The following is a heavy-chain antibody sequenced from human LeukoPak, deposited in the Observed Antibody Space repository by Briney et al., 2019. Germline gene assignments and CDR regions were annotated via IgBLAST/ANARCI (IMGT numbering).Heavy chain of an antibody. CDR3: ARGQHSYYYGSGKLLDFDY. D-gene: IGHD3-10*01. V-gene: IGHV1-46*01. CDR1: GYTFTSYY. CDR2: INPSGGST. Sequence: ASVKVSCKASGYTFTSYYMHWVRQAPGQGLEWMGIINPSGGSTSYAQKFQGRVTMTRDTSISTAYMELSRLRSDDTAVYYCARGQHSYYYGSGKLLDFDYWGQGTLVTVSS. J-gene: IGHJ4*02.